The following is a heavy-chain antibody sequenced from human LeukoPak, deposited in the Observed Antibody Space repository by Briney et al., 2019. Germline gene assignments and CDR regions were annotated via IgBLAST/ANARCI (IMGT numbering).Heavy chain of an antibody. CDR1: GFTFTSSA. D-gene: IGHD6-6*01. J-gene: IGHJ6*03. CDR3: ARDGSSSSYYYYYYMDV. Sequence: SVKVSCKASGFTFTSSAMQWVRQARGQRLEWIGWIVVGSGNTNYAQKFQERVTITRGMSTSTAYMELSSLRSEDTAVYYCARDGSSSSYYYYYYMDVWGKGTTVTVSS. V-gene: IGHV1-58*02. CDR2: IVVGSGNT.